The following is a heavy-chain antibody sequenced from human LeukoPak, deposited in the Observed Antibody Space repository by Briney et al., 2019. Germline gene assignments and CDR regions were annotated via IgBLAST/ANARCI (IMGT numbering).Heavy chain of an antibody. D-gene: IGHD6-13*01. CDR1: GFTFSSYS. J-gene: IGHJ6*03. Sequence: GGSLRLSCAASGFTFSSYSMSWVRQAPGKGLEWVSYISSSSSTIYYADSVKGRFTISRDNAKNSLYLQMNSLRAEDTAVYYCARIQQLELYYYYYYMDVWGKGTTVTVSS. V-gene: IGHV3-48*01. CDR2: ISSSSSTI. CDR3: ARIQQLELYYYYYYMDV.